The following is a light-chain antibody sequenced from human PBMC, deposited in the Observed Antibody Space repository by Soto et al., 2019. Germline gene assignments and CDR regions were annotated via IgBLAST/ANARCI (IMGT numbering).Light chain of an antibody. V-gene: IGLV4-69*01. CDR1: SGHSSYA. Sequence: QPVLTQSPSASASLGVSVKLTCTLSSGHSSYAIAWHQQQPEKGPRYLMKLNSDGSHSKGDGIPDRFSGSSSGAERYLTISSLQSEDEADYYCQTWGTGTVVFGGGTKVTVL. CDR2: LNSDGSH. J-gene: IGLJ2*01. CDR3: QTWGTGTVV.